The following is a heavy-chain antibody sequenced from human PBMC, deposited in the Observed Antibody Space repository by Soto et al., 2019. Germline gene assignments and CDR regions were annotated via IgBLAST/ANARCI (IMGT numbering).Heavy chain of an antibody. J-gene: IGHJ4*02. V-gene: IGHV3-21*01. CDR3: AREDSIIIPAVSDF. Sequence: GGSLRLSCTVSGFAFNNYGINWVRQAPGKGLEWVSSISKSDYTYYSDSVKGRFTISRDNAKNSVSLQMNTLRVEDTAVYYCAREDSIIIPAVSDFWGLGTLVSVSS. CDR1: GFAFNNYG. CDR2: ISKSDYT. D-gene: IGHD3-22*01.